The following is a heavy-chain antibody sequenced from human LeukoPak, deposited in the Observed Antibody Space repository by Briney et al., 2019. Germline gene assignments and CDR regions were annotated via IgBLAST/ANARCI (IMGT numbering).Heavy chain of an antibody. J-gene: IGHJ4*02. CDR3: AKDLYSYGSRDGFDY. CDR1: GFTFSSYG. D-gene: IGHD5-18*01. Sequence: GRSLRLSCAASGFTFSSYGMHWVRQAPGKGLEWVAVISYDGSNKYYADSVKGRFTISRDNSKNTLYPQKNSLRAEDTAVYYCAKDLYSYGSRDGFDYWGQGTLVTVSS. CDR2: ISYDGSNK. V-gene: IGHV3-30*18.